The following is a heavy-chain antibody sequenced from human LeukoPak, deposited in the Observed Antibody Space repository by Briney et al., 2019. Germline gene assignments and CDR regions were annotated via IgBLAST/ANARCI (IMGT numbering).Heavy chain of an antibody. CDR3: ARLSTEPFDY. CDR1: GGSISSSSYY. D-gene: IGHD2-8*02. Sequence: PSETLSLTCTVSGGSISSSSYYWGWIRQPPGKGLEWIGSICYSGSTYYNPSLKSRVTISVDTSKNQFSLKLSSVTAADTAVYYCARLSTEPFDYWGQGTLVTVSS. V-gene: IGHV4-39*01. J-gene: IGHJ4*02. CDR2: ICYSGST.